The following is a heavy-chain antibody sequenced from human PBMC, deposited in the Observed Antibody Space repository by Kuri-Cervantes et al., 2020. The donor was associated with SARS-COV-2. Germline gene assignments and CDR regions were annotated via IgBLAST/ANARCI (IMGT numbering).Heavy chain of an antibody. D-gene: IGHD6-13*01. CDR3: AKDHFGLAASPGQVAFDY. CDR2: INSDGSST. CDR1: GFTFSSYW. J-gene: IGHJ4*02. V-gene: IGHV3-74*01. Sequence: GGSLRLSCAASGFTFSSYWMHWVRQAPGKGLVWVSRINSDGSSTSYADSVKGRFTISRDNAKNTLYLQMNSLRAEDTAVYYCAKDHFGLAASPGQVAFDYWGQGTLVTVSS.